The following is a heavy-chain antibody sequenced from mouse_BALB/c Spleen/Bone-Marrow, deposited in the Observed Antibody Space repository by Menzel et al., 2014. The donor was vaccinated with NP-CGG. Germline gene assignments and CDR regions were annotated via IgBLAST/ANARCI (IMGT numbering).Heavy chain of an antibody. V-gene: IGHV5-17*02. Sequence: EVKLMESGGGLVQPGGSRKLSCAASGFTFSSFGMHWVRQAPEKGLEWVAYISSGSSTIYYADTVKGRFTISRDNPKNTLLLQMTSLRSEDTAMYYCASRAYWGQGTLVTVSA. CDR2: ISSGSSTI. CDR3: ASRAY. J-gene: IGHJ3*01. CDR1: GFTFSSFG.